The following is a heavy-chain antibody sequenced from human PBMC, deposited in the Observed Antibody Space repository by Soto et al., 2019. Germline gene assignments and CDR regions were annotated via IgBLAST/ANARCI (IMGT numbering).Heavy chain of an antibody. D-gene: IGHD2-15*01. CDR3: ARMAIGNCSGGSCQNYYYYGMDL. Sequence: SGPTLVNPTQTLTPTCTFSGFSLSTSGMCVSWIRQPPGKALEWLALIDWDDDKYYSTSLKTRLTISKDTSKNQVVLTMTNMDPVDTATYYCARMAIGNCSGGSCQNYYYYGMDLWGQGTSVTVSS. CDR1: GFSLSTSGMC. V-gene: IGHV2-70*01. CDR2: IDWDDDK. J-gene: IGHJ6*02.